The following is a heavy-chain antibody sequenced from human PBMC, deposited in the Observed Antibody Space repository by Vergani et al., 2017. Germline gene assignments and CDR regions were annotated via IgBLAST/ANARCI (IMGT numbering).Heavy chain of an antibody. V-gene: IGHV3-30*03. CDR3: AREPGRSSSWYYYYYYYGMDV. Sequence: QVQLVESGGGVVQPGRSLRLSCAASGFTFSSYGMHWVRQAPGKGLEWVAVISYDGSNKYYADSVKGRFTISRDNAKNSLYLQMNSLRAEDTAVYYCAREPGRSSSWYYYYYYYGMDVWGQGTTVTVSS. D-gene: IGHD6-13*01. J-gene: IGHJ6*02. CDR2: ISYDGSNK. CDR1: GFTFSSYG.